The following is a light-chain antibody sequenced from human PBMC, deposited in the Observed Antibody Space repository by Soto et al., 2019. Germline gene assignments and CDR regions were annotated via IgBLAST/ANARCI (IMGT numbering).Light chain of an antibody. J-gene: IGLJ3*02. CDR3: QSFDISLSASV. CDR1: STDFVSYNR. Sequence: QSALTQPPSVSGSPGQSVTISCTGTSTDFVSYNRVSWYQQPPGTAPKLLIFDNNNRPSGVPARFSGSKSGTSASLAITGLQAEDEADYYCQSFDISLSASVFGGGTKLTVL. CDR2: DNN. V-gene: IGLV2-18*01.